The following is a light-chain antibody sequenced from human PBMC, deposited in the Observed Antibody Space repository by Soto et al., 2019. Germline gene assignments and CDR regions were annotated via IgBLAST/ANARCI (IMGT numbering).Light chain of an antibody. V-gene: IGLV2-23*01. CDR1: SSDVGSYSF. CDR2: GAT. Sequence: QSALTQPPSVSGAPGRSITISCTGTSSDVGSYSFVSWYQQHPSKAPTLLIYGATERRSGVSNRFSGSKSGNTASLTISGLRADDEDYYCYHSHPDCSPTLFGGGTK. CDR3: HSHPDCSPTL. J-gene: IGLJ2*01.